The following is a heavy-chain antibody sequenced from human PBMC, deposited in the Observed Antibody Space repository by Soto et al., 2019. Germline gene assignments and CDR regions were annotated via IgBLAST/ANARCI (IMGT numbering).Heavy chain of an antibody. J-gene: IGHJ5*02. Sequence: GGGLRLSCATSGFTFSRYSMNWVRQAPGKGLEWVSSISSSSSYIYYADSVKGRFTISRDNAKNSLYLQMNSLRAEDTAVYYCASAEHDYGDYPWFDPWGQGTLVPVSS. CDR3: ASAEHDYGDYPWFDP. D-gene: IGHD4-17*01. V-gene: IGHV3-21*01. CDR1: GFTFSRYS. CDR2: ISSSSSYI.